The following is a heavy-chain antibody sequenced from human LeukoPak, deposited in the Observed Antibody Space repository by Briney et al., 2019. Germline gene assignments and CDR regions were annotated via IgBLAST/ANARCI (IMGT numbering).Heavy chain of an antibody. V-gene: IGHV4-4*07. D-gene: IGHD2-2*01. Sequence: PSETLSLTCTVSGGSIGSYYWSWIRQPAGKGLEWIGRIYTSGSTDYNPSLKSRVTISVDKSKNQFSLKLSSVTAADTAVYYCARGVVPAAIIPYYYMDVWGKGTTVTVSS. CDR1: GGSIGSYY. CDR2: IYTSGST. CDR3: ARGVVPAAIIPYYYMDV. J-gene: IGHJ6*03.